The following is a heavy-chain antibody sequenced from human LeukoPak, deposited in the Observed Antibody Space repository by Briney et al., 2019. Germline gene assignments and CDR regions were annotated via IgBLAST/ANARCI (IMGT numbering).Heavy chain of an antibody. CDR2: IYYSGST. D-gene: IGHD4-11*01. J-gene: IGHJ4*02. Sequence: PSETLSLTCTVSGGSISSYYWSWIRQPPGKGLEWIGYIYYSGSTYYNPSLKSRVTISVDTSKNQFSLKLSSVTAADTAVYYCARSTTVFDYWGQGTLVTVSS. CDR1: GGSISSYY. V-gene: IGHV4-30-4*08. CDR3: ARSTTVFDY.